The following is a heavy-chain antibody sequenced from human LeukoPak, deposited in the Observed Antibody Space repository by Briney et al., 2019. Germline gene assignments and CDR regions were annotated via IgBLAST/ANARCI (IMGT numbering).Heavy chain of an antibody. CDR3: ARDSGSGPIDY. D-gene: IGHD3-10*01. Sequence: GGSLRLSCAASGFTLSSDSMNWVRQAPGKGLEWVSSISSSSSYIYYADSVKGRFTISRDNAKNSLYLQMNSLRAEDTAVSYCARDSGSGPIDYWGQGTLVTVSS. CDR1: GFTLSSDS. CDR2: ISSSSSYI. V-gene: IGHV3-21*01. J-gene: IGHJ4*02.